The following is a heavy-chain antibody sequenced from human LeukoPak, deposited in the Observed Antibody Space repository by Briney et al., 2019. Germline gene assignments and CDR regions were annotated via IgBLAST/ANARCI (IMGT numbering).Heavy chain of an antibody. CDR1: GFTFSSYG. V-gene: IGHV3-30*02. J-gene: IGHJ2*01. Sequence: GGSLRLSCAASGFTFSSYGMHWVRQAPGKGLEWVAFIRYDGSNKYYADSVKGRFTISRDNSRNTVYLQMNSLRAEDTAIYYCAGGSRVAGKWSFDLGGRGPLATVSS. CDR2: IRYDGSNK. CDR3: AGGSRVAGKWSFDL. D-gene: IGHD6-19*01.